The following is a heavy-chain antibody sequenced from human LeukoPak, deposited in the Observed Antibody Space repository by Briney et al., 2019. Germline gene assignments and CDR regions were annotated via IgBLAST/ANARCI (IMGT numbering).Heavy chain of an antibody. J-gene: IGHJ4*02. CDR2: INPNSGGT. CDR1: GYTFTGYY. CDR3: ARDYGGNAYFGY. Sequence: ASVKVSCKASGYTFTGYYMHWVRQAPGQGLEWMGWINPNSGGTNYAQKFQGRVTMTRDTSISTAYMELSRLRSDDTAVYYCARDYGGNAYFGYWGQGTLVTVSS. D-gene: IGHD4-23*01. V-gene: IGHV1-2*02.